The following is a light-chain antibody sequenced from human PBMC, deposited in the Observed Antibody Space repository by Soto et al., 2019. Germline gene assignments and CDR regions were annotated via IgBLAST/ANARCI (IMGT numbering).Light chain of an antibody. CDR1: QSVSYY. J-gene: IGKJ5*01. CDR2: DAS. Sequence: IVMTQSPATLSVSPGERATLSCRASQSVSYYLAWYQQKPGQAPRLLIYDASSMATGVPDRFSGSGSGTDFTLTISSLEPEDFAVYYCQQRSNWPPITFGQGTRLEIK. V-gene: IGKV3-11*01. CDR3: QQRSNWPPIT.